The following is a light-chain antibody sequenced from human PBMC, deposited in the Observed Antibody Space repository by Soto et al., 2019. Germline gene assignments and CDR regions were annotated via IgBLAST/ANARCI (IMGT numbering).Light chain of an antibody. V-gene: IGKV1-39*01. CDR3: QQSFSPLWT. Sequence: DVQMTQSPSSLSASVGDRVTITCRASQSISNYLNWYQQKPGKAPKLLIYAASSMQSGVPSRFSGSGSDTDFTLTISSLQPDDYATYYCQQSFSPLWTFDQGTKV. CDR2: AAS. CDR1: QSISNY. J-gene: IGKJ1*01.